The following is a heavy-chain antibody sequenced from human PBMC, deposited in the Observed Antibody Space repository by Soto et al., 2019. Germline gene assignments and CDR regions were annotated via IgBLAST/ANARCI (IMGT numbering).Heavy chain of an antibody. CDR3: ARLGGGYTYYYYYYMDV. D-gene: IGHD2-2*02. CDR1: GGSISSSSYY. CDR2: IYYSGST. J-gene: IGHJ6*03. Sequence: SETLSLTYTVSGGSISSSSYYWGWIRQPPGKGLEWIGSIYYSGSTYYNPSLKSRVTISVDTSKNQFSLKLSSVTAADTAVYYCARLGGGYTYYYYYYMDVWGKGTTVTVSS. V-gene: IGHV4-39*01.